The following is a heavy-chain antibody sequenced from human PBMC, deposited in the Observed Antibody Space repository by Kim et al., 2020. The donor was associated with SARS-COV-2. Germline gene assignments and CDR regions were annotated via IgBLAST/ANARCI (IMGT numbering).Heavy chain of an antibody. V-gene: IGHV1-8*01. CDR2: MNPNSGNT. D-gene: IGHD6-19*01. CDR1: GYTFTSYD. Sequence: ASVKVSCKASGYTFTSYDINWVRQATGQGLEWMGWMNPNSGNTGYAQKFQGRVTKTRNTSISTAYMELSSLRSEDTAVYYCARRRVAANNWFAPWGQGTLVTVSS. J-gene: IGHJ5*02. CDR3: ARRRVAANNWFAP.